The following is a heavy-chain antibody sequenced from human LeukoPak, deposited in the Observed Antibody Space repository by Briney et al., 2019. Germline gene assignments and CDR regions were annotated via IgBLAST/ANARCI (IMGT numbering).Heavy chain of an antibody. CDR1: GYTFSNYG. J-gene: IGHJ4*02. CDR3: ARVEDRDYVWGSYRLADY. CDR2: ISAHNGNT. V-gene: IGHV1-18*04. D-gene: IGHD3-16*02. Sequence: GASVTVSCKASGYTFSNYGISWVRQAPGQGLEWMGWISAHNGNTNYVQKLQGRVTMTTDTSTSTAYMDLRSLRSDDTAVYYCARVEDRDYVWGSYRLADYWGQGTLVTVSS.